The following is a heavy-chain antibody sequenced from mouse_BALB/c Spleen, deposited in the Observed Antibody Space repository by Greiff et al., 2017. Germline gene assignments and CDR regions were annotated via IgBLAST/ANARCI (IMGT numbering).Heavy chain of an antibody. D-gene: IGHD2-3*01. CDR1: GFTFTDYY. J-gene: IGHJ2*01. CDR2: IRNKANGYTT. CDR3: ARDDCYGGFDY. V-gene: IGHV7-3*02. Sequence: EVMLVESGGGLVQPGGSLRLSCATSGFTFTDYYMSWVRQPPGKALEWLGFIRNKANGYTTEYSASVKGRFTISRDNSQSILYLQMSTLRAEDSATYYCARDDCYGGFDYWGQGTTLTVSS.